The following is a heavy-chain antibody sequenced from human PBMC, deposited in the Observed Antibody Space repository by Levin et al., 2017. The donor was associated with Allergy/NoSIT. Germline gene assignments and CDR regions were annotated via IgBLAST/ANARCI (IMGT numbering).Heavy chain of an antibody. D-gene: IGHD6-19*01. Sequence: GGSLRLSCAASGFTFSDYYMSWIRQAPGKGLEWVSYISTSSSYTNYADSVKGRFTISRDNAKNSLYLQMNSLRADDTAVYFCASALAVAAPIPHWGQGTLVTVSS. J-gene: IGHJ1*01. CDR2: ISTSSSYT. CDR3: ASALAVAAPIPH. V-gene: IGHV3-11*03. CDR1: GFTFSDYY.